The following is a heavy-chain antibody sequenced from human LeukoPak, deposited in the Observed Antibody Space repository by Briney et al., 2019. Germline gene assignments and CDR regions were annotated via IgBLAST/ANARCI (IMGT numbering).Heavy chain of an antibody. CDR1: GFTFSSYG. V-gene: IGHV3-33*01. CDR3: ARDYLYWYFDL. CDR2: IWYDGSNK. Sequence: PGRSLRLSCAASGFTFSSYGMHWVRQAPGKGLEWVAVIWYDGSNKYYADSVKGRFTISRDNSKNTLYLQMNSLRAEDTAAYYCARDYLYWYFDLWGRVTLVTVSS. J-gene: IGHJ2*01.